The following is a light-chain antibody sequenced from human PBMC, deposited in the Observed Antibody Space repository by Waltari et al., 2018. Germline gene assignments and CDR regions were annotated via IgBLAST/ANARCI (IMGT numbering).Light chain of an antibody. J-gene: IGLJ2*01. Sequence: SYELTQPPSVSVSPGQTGSITCSGDKLGNKYTSWYHQKPGQSPVLVIYRDTKRPSGIHERFSGSNSGNPATRTIRGTQAMDEADYYCQAWDGSTVVFGGGTKLTVL. CDR1: KLGNKY. V-gene: IGLV3-1*01. CDR3: QAWDGSTVV. CDR2: RDT.